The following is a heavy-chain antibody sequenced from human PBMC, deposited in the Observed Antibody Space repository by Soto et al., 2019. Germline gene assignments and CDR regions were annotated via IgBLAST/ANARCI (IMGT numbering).Heavy chain of an antibody. V-gene: IGHV1-46*01. CDR3: ARDLSIAARPSPLSY. CDR2: INPSGGST. J-gene: IGHJ4*02. CDR1: GYTFTSYY. D-gene: IGHD6-6*01. Sequence: WASEMVSCKASGYTFTSYYMHWVRQAPGQGLEWMGIINPSGGSTSYAQKFQGRVTVTRDTSTSTVYMELSSLRSEDTAVYYCARDLSIAARPSPLSYWGQGTLVTVSS.